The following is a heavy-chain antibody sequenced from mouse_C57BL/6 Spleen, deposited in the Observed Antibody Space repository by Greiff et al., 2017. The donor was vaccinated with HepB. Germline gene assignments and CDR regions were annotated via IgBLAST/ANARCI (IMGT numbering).Heavy chain of an antibody. CDR1: GFTFSNYW. CDR2: IRLKSDNYAT. D-gene: IGHD2-3*01. Sequence: EVKVEESGGGLVQPGGSMKLSCVASGFTFSNYWMNWVRQSPEKGLEWVAQIRLKSDNYATHYAESVKGRFTISRDDSKSSVYLQMNNLRAEDTGIYYCTGRLLPYFDYWGQGTTLTVSS. CDR3: TGRLLPYFDY. V-gene: IGHV6-3*01. J-gene: IGHJ2*01.